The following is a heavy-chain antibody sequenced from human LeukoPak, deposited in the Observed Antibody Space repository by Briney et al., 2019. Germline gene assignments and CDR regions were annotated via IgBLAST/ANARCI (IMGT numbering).Heavy chain of an antibody. V-gene: IGHV3-30*03. CDR1: GFTFSDFG. J-gene: IGHJ4*02. CDR3: ASAAATLTNLRLVDY. D-gene: IGHD4-17*01. Sequence: GGSLRLSCVASGFTFSDFGMHWVRQAPGKGLEWVAVISHEGSYKQYADSVKGRFTISRDNSMNTLYLQMNSLRTEDTGVYYCASAAATLTNLRLVDYWGQGTLVTVSS. CDR2: ISHEGSYK.